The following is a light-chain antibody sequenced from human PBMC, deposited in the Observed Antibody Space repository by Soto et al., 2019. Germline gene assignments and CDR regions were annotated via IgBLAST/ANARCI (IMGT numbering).Light chain of an antibody. CDR1: QSVSSN. Sequence: EIVMTQSPATLSVSPGERATLSCRASQSVSSNLAWYPQNPGQVPSLLIYGASTRATGIPARFSGSGSGTEFTLTISSRQSDDFAIYYCQQYHYWPPFAFGPGTKVAIK. CDR3: QQYHYWPPFA. J-gene: IGKJ3*01. CDR2: GAS. V-gene: IGKV3-15*01.